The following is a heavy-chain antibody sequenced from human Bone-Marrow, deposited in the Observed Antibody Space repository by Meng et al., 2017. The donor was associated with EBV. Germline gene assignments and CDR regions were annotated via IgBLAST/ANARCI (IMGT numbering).Heavy chain of an antibody. CDR1: VFTFPNDG. Sequence: VVEAGGGCCYPWLSLGVACAASVFTFPNDGMHWVRHAPGKGLGGVALIWYDGSNEFYADSVKGRFTISRDNSKNTLYLQMNNLRAEDTALYYCASSTPGGRPDYWGQGTLVTVSS. D-gene: IGHD3-16*01. J-gene: IGHJ4*02. CDR3: ASSTPGGRPDY. V-gene: IGHV3-33*01. CDR2: IWYDGSNE.